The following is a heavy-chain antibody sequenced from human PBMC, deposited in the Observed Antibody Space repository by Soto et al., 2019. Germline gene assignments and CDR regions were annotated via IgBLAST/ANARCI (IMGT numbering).Heavy chain of an antibody. Sequence: LTCAISGDSVSSNSAAWNWIRQSPSRGLEWLGRTYYRSKWYNDYAVSVKSRITINPDTSKNQFCLQLNSVTAADTAVYYCARVQTLFGIINVFDYWGQGTLVTVSS. CDR2: TYYRSKWYN. V-gene: IGHV6-1*01. CDR3: ARVQTLFGIINVFDY. CDR1: GDSVSSNSAA. D-gene: IGHD3-3*01. J-gene: IGHJ4*02.